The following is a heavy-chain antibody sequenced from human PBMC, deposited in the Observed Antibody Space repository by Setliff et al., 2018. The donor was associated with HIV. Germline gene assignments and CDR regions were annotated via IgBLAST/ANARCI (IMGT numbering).Heavy chain of an antibody. J-gene: IGHJ5*02. CDR1: GDSSGINY. CDR2: GSFAGTT. D-gene: IGHD6-19*01. V-gene: IGHV4-39*07. CDR3: TADRASVWYGH. Sequence: PSETLSLTCTVSGDSSGINYWAWIRQPPGEGVGQIGSGSFAGTTYYNPSLEVVVSMSFDSSKNQFSLRLMSMATADAATYYCTADRASVWYGHWGQGTLVTVSS.